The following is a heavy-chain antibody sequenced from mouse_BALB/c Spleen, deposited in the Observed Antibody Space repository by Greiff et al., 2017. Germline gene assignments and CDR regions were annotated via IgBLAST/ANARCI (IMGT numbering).Heavy chain of an antibody. J-gene: IGHJ3*01. CDR1: GFSLTSYG. V-gene: IGHV2-2*02. CDR2: IWSGGST. CDR3: ARNRGYGNWFAY. Sequence: VKLVESGPGLVQPSQSLSITCTVSGFSLTSYGVHWVRQSPGKGLEWLGVIWSGGSTDYNAAFISRLSISKDNSKSQVFFKMNSLQANDTAIYYCARNRGYGNWFAYWGQGTLVTVSA. D-gene: IGHD2-1*01.